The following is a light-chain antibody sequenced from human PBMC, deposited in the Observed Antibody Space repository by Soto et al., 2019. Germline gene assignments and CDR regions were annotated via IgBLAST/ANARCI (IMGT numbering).Light chain of an antibody. V-gene: IGKV1-5*03. CDR3: QRYNNWPLT. J-gene: IGKJ4*01. CDR1: QSISIY. CDR2: KAS. Sequence: DIQMTQSPSSLSASVGDRFTITCRASQSISIYLNWYQLKPGKAPNLLIYKASTLKSGVPSRFSGSGSGTEFTLTINSLQSEDFAVYYCQRYNNWPLTFGGGTKVDI.